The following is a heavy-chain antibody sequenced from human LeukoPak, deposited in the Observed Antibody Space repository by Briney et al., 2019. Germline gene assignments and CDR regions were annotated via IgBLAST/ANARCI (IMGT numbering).Heavy chain of an antibody. Sequence: PGGSLRLPCAASGFTFSNYGMHWVRQAPGKGLEWVSFIRYDGSNKYYADSVKGRFTISRDNSKNTLYLQMNSLRGEDTAVYYCGRVGVGATTRVTDYWGQGTLVTVSS. CDR2: IRYDGSNK. CDR1: GFTFSNYG. D-gene: IGHD1-26*01. J-gene: IGHJ4*02. CDR3: GRVGVGATTRVTDY. V-gene: IGHV3-30*02.